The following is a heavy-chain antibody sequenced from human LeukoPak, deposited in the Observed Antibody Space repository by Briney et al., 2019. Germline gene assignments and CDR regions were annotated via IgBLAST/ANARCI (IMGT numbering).Heavy chain of an antibody. Sequence: SETLSLTCTVSGGSISSSSYYWGWIRQPPGKGLEWIGSIYYSGSTYYNPSLKSRVTISVDTSKNQFSLKLSSVTAADTAVYYCAREAKLGMGDYWGQGTLVTVSS. CDR1: GGSISSSSYY. CDR3: AREAKLGMGDY. CDR2: IYYSGST. D-gene: IGHD7-27*01. V-gene: IGHV4-39*07. J-gene: IGHJ4*02.